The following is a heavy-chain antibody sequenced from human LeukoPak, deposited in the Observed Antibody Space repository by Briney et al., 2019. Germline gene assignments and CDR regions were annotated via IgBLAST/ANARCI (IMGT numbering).Heavy chain of an antibody. CDR3: AKGGKTDNDGSGYYLGDY. J-gene: IGHJ4*02. Sequence: GGSLRLSCAASGFTFDVYAMHWVRQAPGKGLEWVSGISWNSGSIGYADSVKGRFTISRDNAKNSLYLQMNSLRAEDMALYYCAKGGKTDNDGSGYYLGDYWGQGTLVTVSS. D-gene: IGHD3-22*01. CDR1: GFTFDVYA. V-gene: IGHV3-9*03. CDR2: ISWNSGSI.